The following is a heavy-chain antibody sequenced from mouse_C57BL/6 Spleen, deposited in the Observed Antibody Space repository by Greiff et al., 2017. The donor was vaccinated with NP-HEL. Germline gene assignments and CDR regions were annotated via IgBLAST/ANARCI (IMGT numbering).Heavy chain of an antibody. CDR2: IDPSDSYT. CDR1: GYTFTSYW. D-gene: IGHD1-1*01. Sequence: VQLQQPGAELVKPGASVKLSCKASGYTFTSYWMQWVKQRPGQGLEWIGEIDPSDSYTNYTQKFKGKATLTVDTSASTAYMQLSSLTSEESAVYYCARPGRHWYVDVWGTGTTVTVSA. CDR3: ARPGRHWYVDV. J-gene: IGHJ1*03. V-gene: IGHV1-50*01.